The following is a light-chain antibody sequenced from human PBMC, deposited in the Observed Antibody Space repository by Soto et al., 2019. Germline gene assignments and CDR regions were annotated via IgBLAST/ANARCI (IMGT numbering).Light chain of an antibody. CDR3: QAWDSSTVV. J-gene: IGLJ2*01. CDR1: KLGDKY. CDR2: QDS. V-gene: IGLV3-1*01. Sequence: SYELTQPPSVSVSPGQTASITCSGDKLGDKYACWYQQKAGQSPVLVIYQDSKRPSGIPERFSGSKSGNTATLTISGTQAMDEADYYCQAWDSSTVVFGGGTKVTVL.